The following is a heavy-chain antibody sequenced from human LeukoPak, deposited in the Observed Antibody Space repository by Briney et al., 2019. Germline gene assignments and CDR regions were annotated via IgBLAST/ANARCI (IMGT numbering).Heavy chain of an antibody. CDR2: ISYDGSNK. V-gene: IGHV3-30*18. J-gene: IGHJ4*02. Sequence: SCKASGYTFTGYYMHWVRQAPGKGLEWVAVISYDGSNKYYADSVKGRFTISRDNSKNTLYLQMNSLRAEDTAVYYCAKDRGSYFDYWGQGTLVTVSS. D-gene: IGHD1-26*01. CDR3: AKDRGSYFDY. CDR1: GYTFTGYY.